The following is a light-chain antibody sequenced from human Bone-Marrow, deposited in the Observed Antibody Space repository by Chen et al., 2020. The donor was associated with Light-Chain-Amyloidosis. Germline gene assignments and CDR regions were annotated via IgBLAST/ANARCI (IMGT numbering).Light chain of an antibody. Sequence: QSALTQPASVSGSPGQSITISCTRTSSDVGGDNHVSWYQQHPDKAPKLMIYEVTNRPSWVPDRFSGSKSDNPASLTISGLQTEDEADYFCSSYTITNTLVFGSGTRVTVL. CDR3: SSYTITNTLV. J-gene: IGLJ1*01. CDR1: SSDVGGDNH. V-gene: IGLV2-14*01. CDR2: EVT.